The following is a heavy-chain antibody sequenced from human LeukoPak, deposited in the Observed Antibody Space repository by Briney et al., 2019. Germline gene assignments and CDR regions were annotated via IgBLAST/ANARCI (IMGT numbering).Heavy chain of an antibody. J-gene: IGHJ3*02. CDR3: AKDSRYYDFWSGYSFDAFDI. CDR1: GFTFSSYG. CDR2: IRYDGSNK. V-gene: IGHV3-30*02. Sequence: GGSLRLSCAATGFTFSSYGMHWVRQAPGKGLEWVAFIRYDGSNKYYADSVKGRFTISRDNSKNTLYLQMNSLRAEDTAAYYCAKDSRYYDFWSGYSFDAFDIWGQGTMVAVSS. D-gene: IGHD3-3*01.